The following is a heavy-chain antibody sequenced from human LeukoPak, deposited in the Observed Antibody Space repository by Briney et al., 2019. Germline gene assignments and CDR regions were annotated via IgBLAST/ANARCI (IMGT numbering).Heavy chain of an antibody. CDR3: TSDPTFYSGRYCFDY. V-gene: IGHV1-58*01. CDR2: IAVGSGNT. Sequence: SVNVSCKASGFTFSNSAVQWVRQARGQRLEWIGWIAVGSGNTNYAQKFQERVAITRDMSTSTAYMELSSLRSEDTAVYYCTSDPTFYSGRYCFDYWGQGTLVTVSS. D-gene: IGHD1-26*01. J-gene: IGHJ4*02. CDR1: GFTFSNSA.